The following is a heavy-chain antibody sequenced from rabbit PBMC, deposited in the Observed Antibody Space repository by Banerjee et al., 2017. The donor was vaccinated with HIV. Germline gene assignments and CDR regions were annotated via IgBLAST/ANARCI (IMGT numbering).Heavy chain of an antibody. V-gene: IGHV1S45*01. D-gene: IGHD4-1*01. Sequence: LEESGGGLVKPGGTLTLTCTVSGFSFSSNWICWVRQAPGKGLEWIACIDTSNGDTDYANWPKGRFTISKTSSTTVTLQMTSLTAADTATYFCARDLDDVIGWNFAWWGPGTLVTVS. CDR1: GFSFSSNW. CDR2: IDTSNGDT. J-gene: IGHJ4*01. CDR3: ARDLDDVIGWNFAW.